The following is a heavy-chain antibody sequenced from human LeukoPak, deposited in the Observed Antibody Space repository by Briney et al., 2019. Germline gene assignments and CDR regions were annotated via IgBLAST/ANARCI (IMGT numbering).Heavy chain of an antibody. V-gene: IGHV3-73*01. J-gene: IGHJ4*02. CDR2: IRSKANNYAT. Sequence: GGSLRLSCAASGFTFSGSAMHWVRQASGTGLEWVGRIRSKANNYATAYAASVKGRFTISRDDSKNPAYLQMNSLKTEDTAVYYCTKHPSDDGGAIDYWGQGTLVTVSS. CDR3: TKHPSDDGGAIDY. CDR1: GFTFSGSA. D-gene: IGHD4-23*01.